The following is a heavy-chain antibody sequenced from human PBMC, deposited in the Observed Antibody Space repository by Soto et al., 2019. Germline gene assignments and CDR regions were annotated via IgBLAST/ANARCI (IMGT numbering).Heavy chain of an antibody. CDR3: ATDIFIAAAGSDY. D-gene: IGHD6-13*01. Sequence: GPSVKVSFKVSGYTLPEFFMHLVRQAPGKGFEWMGGFDPEDGETIYAQKFQGRVTMTEDTSTETAYMELSSLRSEDTAVYYCATDIFIAAAGSDYWGQGTLVTVSS. CDR1: GYTLPEFF. J-gene: IGHJ4*02. CDR2: FDPEDGET. V-gene: IGHV1-24*01.